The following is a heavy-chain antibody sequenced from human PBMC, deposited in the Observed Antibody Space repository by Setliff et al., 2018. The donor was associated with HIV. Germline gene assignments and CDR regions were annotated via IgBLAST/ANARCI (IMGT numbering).Heavy chain of an antibody. D-gene: IGHD1-1*01. Sequence: ASVKVSCKASGYDFKIYDINWVRQVAGQGLEWMGWINPGTGNTGYPQNFSGRVTMTRNTSINTVYMELSSLRSEDTAIYFCARGKIPSWRLTMFDFWGQGNPVTVSS. CDR1: GYDFKIYD. V-gene: IGHV1-8*01. J-gene: IGHJ4*02. CDR2: INPGTGNT. CDR3: ARGKIPSWRLTMFDF.